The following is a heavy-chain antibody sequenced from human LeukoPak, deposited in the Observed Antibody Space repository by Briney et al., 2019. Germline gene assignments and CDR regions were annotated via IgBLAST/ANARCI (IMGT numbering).Heavy chain of an antibody. J-gene: IGHJ4*02. CDR1: GFTFSSYA. D-gene: IGHD1-1*01. Sequence: GRSLRLSCAASGFTFSSYAMHWVRQAPGKGLEWVAVISYDGSNKYYADSVKGRFTISRDNSKNTLYLQMNSLRAEDTAVYYCTRNEESYYFDYWGQGTLVTVSS. CDR2: ISYDGSNK. CDR3: TRNEESYYFDY. V-gene: IGHV3-30-3*01.